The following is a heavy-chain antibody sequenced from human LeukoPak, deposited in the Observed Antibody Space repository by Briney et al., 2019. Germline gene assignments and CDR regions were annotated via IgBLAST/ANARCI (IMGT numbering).Heavy chain of an antibody. CDR3: ATFRPYHYVWGSYRYSRGAEYFQH. CDR1: GGSISSSSYY. CDR2: IYYSGST. V-gene: IGHV4-39*01. J-gene: IGHJ1*01. D-gene: IGHD3-16*02. Sequence: SETLSLTCTVSGGSISSSSYYWGWLRQPPGKGLEWIGSIYYSGSTYYNPSLKSRVTISVDTSKNQFSLKLSSVTAADTAVYYCATFRPYHYVWGSYRYSRGAEYFQHWGQGTLVTVSS.